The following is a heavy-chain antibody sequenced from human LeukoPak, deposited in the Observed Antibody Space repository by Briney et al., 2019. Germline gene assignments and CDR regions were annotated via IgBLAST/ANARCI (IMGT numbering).Heavy chain of an antibody. CDR1: GFTFSSYT. J-gene: IGHJ4*02. V-gene: IGHV3-30*04. D-gene: IGHD1-14*01. CDR3: ARDLSPRTPFDY. CDR2: ISYDGSNK. Sequence: GGSLRLSCAASGFTFSSYTMHWVRQAPGKGLEWVAVISYDGSNKYYADSVKGRFTISRDNSKNTLYLQMNSLRAEDTAVYYCARDLSPRTPFDYWGQGTLVTVSS.